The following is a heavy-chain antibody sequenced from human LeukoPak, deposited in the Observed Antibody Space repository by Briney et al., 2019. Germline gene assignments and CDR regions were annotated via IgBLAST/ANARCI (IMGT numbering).Heavy chain of an antibody. CDR2: IYPGESIYASENT. Sequence: PSETLSLTCTVSGVSISAYYWSWIRQPAGKGLEWIGRIYPGESIYASENTNYNPSLKSRVSMSGDTSKNQVSLKLRSVTAADTAVYYCARDPTTVTTIFDSWGQGTLVTVSS. CDR1: GVSISAYY. CDR3: ARDPTTVTTIFDS. D-gene: IGHD4-17*01. J-gene: IGHJ4*02. V-gene: IGHV4-4*07.